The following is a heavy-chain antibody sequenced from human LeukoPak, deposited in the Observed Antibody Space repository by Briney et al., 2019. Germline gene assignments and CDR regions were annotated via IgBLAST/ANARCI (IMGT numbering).Heavy chain of an antibody. J-gene: IGHJ4*02. Sequence: ASVKVSCKASGYTFTGYYMHWVRQAPGQGLEWVGWINPNSGGTNYEQKFQGRVTMTRDTSISTAYMELSRLRSDDTAVYYCASGGYGNHYFDYWGQGTLVTVSS. CDR1: GYTFTGYY. D-gene: IGHD3-16*01. CDR2: INPNSGGT. CDR3: ASGGYGNHYFDY. V-gene: IGHV1-2*02.